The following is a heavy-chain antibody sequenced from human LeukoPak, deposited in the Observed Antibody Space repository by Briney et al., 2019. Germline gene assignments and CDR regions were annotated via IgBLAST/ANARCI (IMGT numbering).Heavy chain of an antibody. J-gene: IGHJ6*02. Sequence: ASVKVSCKASGYTFTGYYMHWVRQAPGQGLEWMGWIHPKSGGTSYEQSFQGRVIMTSDTSISTAYMELSSLRSDDTAVFYCARVPPRPHYGMDVWGQGTPVTVSS. CDR2: IHPKSGGT. CDR3: ARVPPRPHYGMDV. CDR1: GYTFTGYY. V-gene: IGHV1-2*02. D-gene: IGHD6-25*01.